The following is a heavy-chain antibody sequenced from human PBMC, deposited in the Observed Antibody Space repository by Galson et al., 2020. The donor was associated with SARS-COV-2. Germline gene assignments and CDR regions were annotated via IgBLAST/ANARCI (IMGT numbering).Heavy chain of an antibody. J-gene: IGHJ4*02. V-gene: IGHV4-39*01. Sequence: SETLSLTCTVSGGSISSSSYYWGWIRHTPGKGLEWIGSIYYSGSTYYNPSLKSRVTISVDTSKNQFSLKLSSVTAADTAVYYCARSPRRDGYNVDYWGQGTLVTVSS. D-gene: IGHD5-12*01. CDR1: GGSISSSSYY. CDR2: IYYSGST. CDR3: ARSPRRDGYNVDY.